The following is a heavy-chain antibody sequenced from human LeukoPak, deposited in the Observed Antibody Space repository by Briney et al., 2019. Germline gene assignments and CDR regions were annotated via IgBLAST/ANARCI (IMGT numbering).Heavy chain of an antibody. V-gene: IGHV1-24*01. D-gene: IGHD5-12*01. CDR2: FDPEDGET. Sequence: ASVKVSCKASGYTFTSYGISWVRQAPGKGLEWMGGFDPEDGETIYAQKFQGRVAMTEDTSTDTAYMELSSLRSEDTAVYYCATHPDSGYDLGSDYWGQGTLVTVSS. CDR3: ATHPDSGYDLGSDY. J-gene: IGHJ4*02. CDR1: GYTFTSYG.